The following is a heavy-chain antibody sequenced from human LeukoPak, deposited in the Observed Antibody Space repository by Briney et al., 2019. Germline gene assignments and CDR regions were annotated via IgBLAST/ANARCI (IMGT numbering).Heavy chain of an antibody. D-gene: IGHD2-2*02. CDR1: GGSISSSSYY. CDR3: ARRDIVVVPAAIPGGAFDI. V-gene: IGHV4-39*01. J-gene: IGHJ3*02. Sequence: SETLSLTCTVSGGSISSSSYYWGWIRQPPGKGLEWIGSIYYSGSTYYNPSLKSRVTISVDTSKNQFSLKLSSVTAADTAVYYCARRDIVVVPAAIPGGAFDIWGQGTMVTVSS. CDR2: IYYSGST.